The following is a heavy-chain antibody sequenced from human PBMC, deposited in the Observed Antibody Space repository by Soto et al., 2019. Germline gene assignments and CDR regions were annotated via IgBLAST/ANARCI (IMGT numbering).Heavy chain of an antibody. CDR3: ARDRAKWEVQVRFNYYYYYMDV. D-gene: IGHD3-3*01. V-gene: IGHV3-7*01. Sequence: GGSLRLSCAASGFTFSSYWMSWVRQAPGKGLEWVANIKQDGSEKYYVDSVKGRFTISRDNAKNSLYLQMNSLRAEDTAVYYCARDRAKWEVQVRFNYYYYYMDVWGKGTTVTVSS. J-gene: IGHJ6*03. CDR1: GFTFSSYW. CDR2: IKQDGSEK.